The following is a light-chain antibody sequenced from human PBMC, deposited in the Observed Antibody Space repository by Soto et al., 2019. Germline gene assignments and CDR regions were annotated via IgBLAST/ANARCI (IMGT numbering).Light chain of an antibody. Sequence: EIVLTQSPGTLSLSVGERVTLSCRASQSVSSYLAWYQQTPGQAPRLLIYDTSNRATGTPDRFSGSGSGTDFTLTISRLEPEDFTVYYCQQYGSSPLTFGGGTTVVIK. V-gene: IGKV3-20*01. CDR2: DTS. CDR3: QQYGSSPLT. J-gene: IGKJ4*01. CDR1: QSVSSY.